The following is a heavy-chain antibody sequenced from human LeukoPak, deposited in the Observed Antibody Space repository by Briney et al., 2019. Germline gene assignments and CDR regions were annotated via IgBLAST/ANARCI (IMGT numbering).Heavy chain of an antibody. D-gene: IGHD6-19*01. Sequence: PSGTLSLTCAVSGGSISNSNWWSWVRQSPGKGLEWIGEIHHSGITNYNPSLKSRVTISVDTSKNQFSLKVSSVTAADTAVYYCARGDSSGWYYFDYWGQGTLVTVSS. V-gene: IGHV4-4*02. J-gene: IGHJ4*02. CDR2: IHHSGIT. CDR1: GGSISNSNW. CDR3: ARGDSSGWYYFDY.